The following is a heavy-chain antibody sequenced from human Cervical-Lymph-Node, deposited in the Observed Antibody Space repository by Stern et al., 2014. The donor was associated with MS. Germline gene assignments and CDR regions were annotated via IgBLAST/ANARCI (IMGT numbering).Heavy chain of an antibody. CDR3: ARLAAAGPLDY. Sequence: VQLVESGPGLVKPSETLSLTCSVSGGSILTSYWSWIRQPPGKGLEWIGYIYYGGSTHYNPSLKSRLTISLDTSKEQFSLKPSSVTAADTAVYYCARLAAAGPLDYWGQGTLVTVSS. J-gene: IGHJ4*02. V-gene: IGHV4-59*08. CDR2: IYYGGST. D-gene: IGHD6-13*01. CDR1: GGSILTSY.